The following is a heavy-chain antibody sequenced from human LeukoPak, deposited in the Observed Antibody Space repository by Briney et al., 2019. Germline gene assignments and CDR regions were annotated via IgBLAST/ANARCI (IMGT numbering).Heavy chain of an antibody. J-gene: IGHJ5*02. V-gene: IGHV4-59*01. Sequence: SETLSLTCTVSGGSISSYYWSWIRQPPGKGLEWIGYIYYSGSTNYNPSLKSRVTISVDTSKNQFSLKLSSVTAADAAVYYCARDYYDSSGYYLFDPWGQGTLVTVSS. CDR2: IYYSGST. D-gene: IGHD3-22*01. CDR1: GGSISSYY. CDR3: ARDYYDSSGYYLFDP.